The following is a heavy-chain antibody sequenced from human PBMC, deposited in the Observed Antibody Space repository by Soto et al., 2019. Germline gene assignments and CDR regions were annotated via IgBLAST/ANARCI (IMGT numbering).Heavy chain of an antibody. CDR3: ARHAILTGSGSFGGLDV. J-gene: IGHJ6*02. V-gene: IGHV4-61*08. D-gene: IGHD3-9*01. CDR1: GGSISSGGYS. CDR2: IYYGGVT. Sequence: SETLSLTCAVSGGSISSGGYSWSWIRQPPGKGPEWIGYIYYGGVTKYNPSLKSRVTMSVDTSKNQFSLNLRSVTAADTAVYYCARHAILTGSGSFGGLDVWGQGTTVTVSS.